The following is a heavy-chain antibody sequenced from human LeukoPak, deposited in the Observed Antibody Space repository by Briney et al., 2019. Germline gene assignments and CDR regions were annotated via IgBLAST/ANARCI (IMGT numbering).Heavy chain of an antibody. Sequence: SQTLSLTRTVSGGSISSGDYYWSWIRQPPGKGLEWIGYIYYSGSTYDNPSLKSRVTISGDTSQNQFSLKLSSVTAADTAVYYCARAIRAGYSSSWYFELWGRGTLVTVSS. J-gene: IGHJ2*01. D-gene: IGHD6-13*01. CDR2: IYYSGST. V-gene: IGHV4-30-4*01. CDR1: GGSISSGDYY. CDR3: ARAIRAGYSSSWYFEL.